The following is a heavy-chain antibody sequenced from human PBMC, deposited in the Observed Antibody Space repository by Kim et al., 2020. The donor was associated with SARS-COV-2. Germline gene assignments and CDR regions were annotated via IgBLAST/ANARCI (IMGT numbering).Heavy chain of an antibody. CDR3: ARHSGADIVGATIFGQYNQPPTETPIDY. CDR1: GYSFTSYW. CDR2: IYPGDSDT. Sequence: GESLKISCKGSGYSFTSYWIGWVRQMPGKGLEWMGIIYPGDSDTRYSPSFQGQVTISADKSISTAYLQWSSLKASDTAMYYCARHSGADIVGATIFGQYNQPPTETPIDYWGQGTLVTVSS. J-gene: IGHJ4*02. D-gene: IGHD1-26*01. V-gene: IGHV5-51*01.